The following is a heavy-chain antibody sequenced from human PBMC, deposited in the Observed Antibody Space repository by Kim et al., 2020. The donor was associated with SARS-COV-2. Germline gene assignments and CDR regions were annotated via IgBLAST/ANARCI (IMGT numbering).Heavy chain of an antibody. CDR1: GFTFSSYG. Sequence: GGSLRLSCAASGFTFSSYGMHWVRQAPGKGLEWVAVIWYDGSNKYYADSVKGRFTISRDNSKNTLYLQMNSLRAEDTAVYYCARDRRDARTVTTWGDHYYYYGMDVWGQGTTVTVSS. J-gene: IGHJ6*02. D-gene: IGHD4-4*01. V-gene: IGHV3-33*01. CDR3: ARDRRDARTVTTWGDHYYYYGMDV. CDR2: IWYDGSNK.